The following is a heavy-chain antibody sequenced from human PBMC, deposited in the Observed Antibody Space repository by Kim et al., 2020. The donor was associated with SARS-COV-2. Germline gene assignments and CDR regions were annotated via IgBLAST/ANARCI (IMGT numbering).Heavy chain of an antibody. CDR3: AREGDFHYYDSSGYYYYYGKDV. CDR2: ISSSSSYI. Sequence: GGSLRLSCAASGFTFSSYSMNWVRQAPGKGLEWVSSISSSSSYIYYADSVKGRFTISRDNAKNSLYLQMNSLRAEDTAVYYCAREGDFHYYDSSGYYYYYGKDVWGQGTTVTVSS. J-gene: IGHJ6*02. V-gene: IGHV3-21*01. D-gene: IGHD3-22*01. CDR1: GFTFSSYS.